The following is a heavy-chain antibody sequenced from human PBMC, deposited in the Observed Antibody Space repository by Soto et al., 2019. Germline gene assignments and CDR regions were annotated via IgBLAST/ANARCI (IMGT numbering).Heavy chain of an antibody. V-gene: IGHV3-64*02. CDR3: ARLHQYGDYAPYYYGMDV. CDR1: GFTFSNYA. Sequence: PGGSLRLSCAASGFTFSNYAMNWVRQAPGKGLEYVSAISSNGDNTYYADSVKGRFTISRDNSMNTLYLQMGGLRVDDMAVYYCARLHQYGDYAPYYYGMDVWGQGTTVTVSS. CDR2: ISSNGDNT. D-gene: IGHD4-17*01. J-gene: IGHJ6*02.